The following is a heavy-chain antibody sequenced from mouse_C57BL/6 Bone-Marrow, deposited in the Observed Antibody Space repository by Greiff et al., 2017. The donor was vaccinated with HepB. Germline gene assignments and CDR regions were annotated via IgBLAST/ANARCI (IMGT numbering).Heavy chain of an antibody. V-gene: IGHV5-15*01. CDR3: ARDGVTGGFAY. J-gene: IGHJ3*01. D-gene: IGHD2-2*01. CDR2: ISNLAYSI. CDR1: GFTFSDYG. Sequence: EVKLMESGGGLVQPGGSLKLSCAASGFTFSDYGMAWVRQAPRKGPEWVAFISNLAYSIYYADTVTGRFTISRENAKNTLYLEMSSLRSEDTAMYYCARDGVTGGFAYWGQGTLVTVSA.